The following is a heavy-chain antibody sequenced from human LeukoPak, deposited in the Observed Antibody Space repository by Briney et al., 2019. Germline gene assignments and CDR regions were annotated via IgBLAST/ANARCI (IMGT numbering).Heavy chain of an antibody. V-gene: IGHV3-53*01. CDR2: IYSGGST. CDR3: AREVGSGGDY. J-gene: IGHJ4*02. D-gene: IGHD2-15*01. Sequence: GGSLRLSCAASGFTFSSYEMNWVRQAPGKGLEWVSVIYSGGSTYYADSVKGRFTISRDNSKNTLYLQMNSLRAEDTAVYYCAREVGSGGDYWGQGTLVTVSS. CDR1: GFTFSSYE.